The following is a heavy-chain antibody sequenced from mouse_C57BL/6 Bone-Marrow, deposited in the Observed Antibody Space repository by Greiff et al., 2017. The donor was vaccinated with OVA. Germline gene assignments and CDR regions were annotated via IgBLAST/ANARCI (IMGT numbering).Heavy chain of an antibody. CDR1: GYTFTSYG. V-gene: IGHV1-81*01. Sequence: QVQLKESGAELARPGASVKLSCKASGYTFTSYGISWVKQRTGQGLEWIGEIYPRSGNTYYNEKFKGKATLTADKSSSTAYMELRSLTSEDSAVYFCARSSYYSNYDYYAMDYWGQGTSVTVSS. J-gene: IGHJ4*01. CDR2: IYPRSGNT. CDR3: ARSSYYSNYDYYAMDY. D-gene: IGHD2-5*01.